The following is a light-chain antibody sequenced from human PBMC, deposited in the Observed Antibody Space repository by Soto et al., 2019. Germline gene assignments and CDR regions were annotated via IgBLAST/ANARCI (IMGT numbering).Light chain of an antibody. V-gene: IGKV3-20*01. J-gene: IGKJ1*01. CDR3: QQYASSPLT. Sequence: TQSPATLSVSPGERVTLSCRASESVSSNLAWYQQRPGQAPRLLIYGASSRAAGIPDRFSGSGSGTDFTLTISRVAPADFAVYYCQQYASSPLTFGQGTKV. CDR1: ESVSSN. CDR2: GAS.